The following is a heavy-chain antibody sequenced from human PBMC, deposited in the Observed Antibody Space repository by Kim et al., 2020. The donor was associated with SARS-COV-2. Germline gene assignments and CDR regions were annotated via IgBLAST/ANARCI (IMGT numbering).Heavy chain of an antibody. CDR3: AREAPYGDYPVDY. D-gene: IGHD4-17*01. Sequence: YAQKFQGRVTIAAEKSTSTAYMELGSLGSEDTAVYYCAREAPYGDYPVDYWGQGTLVTVSS. J-gene: IGHJ4*02. V-gene: IGHV1-69*04.